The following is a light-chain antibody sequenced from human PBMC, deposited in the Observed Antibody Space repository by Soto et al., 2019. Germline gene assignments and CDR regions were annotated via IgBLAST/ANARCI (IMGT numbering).Light chain of an antibody. CDR3: QQYNSYSLT. Sequence: DIQMTQSPSTLSASVGDRVTITCRASQSISDWLAWYQQKPGKAPNLLIYRASSLESGVPSRFSGSGSGTEFTLTISSLQPDDFATYYCQQYNSYSLTFGGGTKVEIK. J-gene: IGKJ4*01. V-gene: IGKV1-5*03. CDR1: QSISDW. CDR2: RAS.